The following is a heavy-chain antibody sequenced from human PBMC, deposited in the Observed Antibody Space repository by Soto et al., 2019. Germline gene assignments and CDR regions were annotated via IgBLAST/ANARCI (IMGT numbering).Heavy chain of an antibody. J-gene: IGHJ4*02. CDR1: GGSISSSSYY. D-gene: IGHD3-3*01. V-gene: IGHV4-39*01. Sequence: KPSETLSLTCTVSGGSISSSSYYWGWIRQPPGKGLEWIGSIYYSGSTYYNPSLKSRVTISVDTSKNQFSLKLSSVTAADTAAYYCARLIRITIFGVGISDYWGQGTLVTVSS. CDR3: ARLIRITIFGVGISDY. CDR2: IYYSGST.